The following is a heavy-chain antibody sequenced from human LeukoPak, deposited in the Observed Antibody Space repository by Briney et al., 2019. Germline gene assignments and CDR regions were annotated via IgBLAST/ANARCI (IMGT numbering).Heavy chain of an antibody. CDR1: GFTFSSYE. Sequence: GGSLRLSCAASGFTFSSYEMNWVRQAPGKGLEWVSYIDTTGTTIYYADSVKGRFTFTRDNPKKSVYLQMNSLRDEDTAVYYCAKASLTGYYVGADAFDIWGQGTKITVSS. V-gene: IGHV3-48*03. CDR2: IDTTGTTI. D-gene: IGHD3-9*01. J-gene: IGHJ3*02. CDR3: AKASLTGYYVGADAFDI.